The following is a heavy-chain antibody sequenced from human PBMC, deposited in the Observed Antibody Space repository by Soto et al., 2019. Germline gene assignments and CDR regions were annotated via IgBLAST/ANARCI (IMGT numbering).Heavy chain of an antibody. CDR3: AGPGGYRASGGILNH. J-gene: IGHJ4*02. Sequence: QVQLVQSGAEMKKPGASVKVSCKASGYTFTSYPMHWVRQAPGQRLEWMGWINAGNGNTKYSQKFQGRVTITRDTYASTAYMELSSLISEDTAVYYCAGPGGYRASGGILNHWGQGTLVTVSS. CDR1: GYTFTSYP. V-gene: IGHV1-3*01. CDR2: INAGNGNT. D-gene: IGHD6-13*01.